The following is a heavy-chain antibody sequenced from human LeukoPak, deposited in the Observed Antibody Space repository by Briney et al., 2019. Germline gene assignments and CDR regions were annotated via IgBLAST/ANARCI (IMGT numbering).Heavy chain of an antibody. CDR2: ISGGGGTT. J-gene: IGHJ1*01. Sequence: GGCLRLSCAASGFTFSSYAVTWVRHAPGKGLEDVSGISGGGGTTFYADSGKGRFTISRDNSKNTLYLQMNSLRAEDTATYYCAKDLGDTTFGYFHHWGQGTLVTVAS. CDR1: GFTFSSYA. V-gene: IGHV3-23*01. CDR3: AKDLGDTTFGYFHH. D-gene: IGHD1-26*01.